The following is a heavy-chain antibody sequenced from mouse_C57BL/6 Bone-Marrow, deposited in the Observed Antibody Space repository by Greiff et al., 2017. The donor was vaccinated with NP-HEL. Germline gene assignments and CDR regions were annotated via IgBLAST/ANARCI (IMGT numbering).Heavy chain of an antibody. CDR2: IDPSDSYT. V-gene: IGHV1-69*01. Sequence: QVQLQQPGAELVMPGASVKLSCKASGYTFTSYWMHWVKQRPGQGLEWIGEIDPSDSYTNYNQKFKGKSTLTVDKSSSTAYMQLSSLTSEDSAVYYCARLAIITPLGYFDVWGTGTTVTVSS. D-gene: IGHD1-1*01. CDR1: GYTFTSYW. J-gene: IGHJ1*03. CDR3: ARLAIITPLGYFDV.